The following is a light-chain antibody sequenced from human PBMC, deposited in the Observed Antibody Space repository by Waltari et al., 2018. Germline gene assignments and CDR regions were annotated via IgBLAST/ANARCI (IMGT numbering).Light chain of an antibody. CDR3: QQYYNWPRT. Sequence: EIVMMQSPATLSVSPGERATLSCRASQSVGPNLAWYQQKPGQTPRVLIYGASTRPTGVPATFSGSGSGTEFTLTISSVQSEDFAIYYCQQYYNWPRTFGQGTKVEIK. CDR2: GAS. CDR1: QSVGPN. V-gene: IGKV3-15*01. J-gene: IGKJ1*01.